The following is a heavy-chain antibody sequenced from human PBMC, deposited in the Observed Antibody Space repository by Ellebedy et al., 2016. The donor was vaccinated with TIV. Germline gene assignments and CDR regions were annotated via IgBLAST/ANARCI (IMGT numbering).Heavy chain of an antibody. V-gene: IGHV4-34*01. CDR3: ARGRDSSFDY. Sequence: MPSETLSLTCAVYGGSFSGYFWTWIRQPPGKGLEWIGEINHGGSTNYNPSLKSRVSISVDTSKNQFSLQVNSVTPEDTAVYYCARGRDSSFDYWGQGVLVTVSS. D-gene: IGHD3-22*01. J-gene: IGHJ4*02. CDR2: INHGGST. CDR1: GGSFSGYF.